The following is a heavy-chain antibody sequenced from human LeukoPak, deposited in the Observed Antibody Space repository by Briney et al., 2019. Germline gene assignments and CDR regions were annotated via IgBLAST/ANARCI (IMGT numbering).Heavy chain of an antibody. CDR1: GYTFTSYR. CDR2: ISANNSNT. J-gene: IGHJ5*02. V-gene: IGHV1-18*01. D-gene: IGHD6-13*01. CDR3: AREFIAAAGNNWFDP. Sequence: GASVKVSCKASGYTFTSYRISWVRQAPGQGLEWMGWISANNSNTNYAQKLQGRVTMTTDTSTSTAYMELRSLRSDDTAVYYCAREFIAAAGNNWFDPWGQGTLVTVSS.